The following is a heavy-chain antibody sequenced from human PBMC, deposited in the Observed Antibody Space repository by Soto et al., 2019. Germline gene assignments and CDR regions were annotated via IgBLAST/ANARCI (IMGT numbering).Heavy chain of an antibody. CDR2: IWFDGSNK. J-gene: IGHJ4*02. V-gene: IGHV3-33*01. CDR1: GFTFSSYG. Sequence: QVQLVESGGGVVQPGRSLRLSCAASGFTFSSYGMHWVRQAPGKGLEWVAVIWFDGSNKFYADSVKGRFTISRDNSKNTVFLQMNRLRDEDSAAYYCATTGPYWGQGTLVTVSS. CDR3: ATTGPY.